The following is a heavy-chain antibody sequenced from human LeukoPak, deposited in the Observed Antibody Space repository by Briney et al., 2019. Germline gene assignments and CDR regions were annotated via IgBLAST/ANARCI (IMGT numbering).Heavy chain of an antibody. D-gene: IGHD3-10*01. CDR3: ARAGSHWHYVY. CDR2: IKQDGSER. J-gene: IGHJ4*02. CDR1: GFTFSGFS. V-gene: IGHV3-7*01. Sequence: RAGGSLRPSCAASGFTFSGFSMSWVRQSPTKGLEWVANIKQDGSERYYVDSVKGQFTISRDNAKNSLSLQMNNLRVEDTAVYYCARAGSHWHYVYWGQGTVVTVSS.